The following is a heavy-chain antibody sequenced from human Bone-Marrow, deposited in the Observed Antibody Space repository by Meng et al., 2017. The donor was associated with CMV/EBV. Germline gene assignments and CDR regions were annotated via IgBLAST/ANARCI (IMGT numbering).Heavy chain of an antibody. Sequence: GESLKISCVVSGFTVSSNYMSWVRQAPGKGLEWVSVLFSGGTTTYGDSVKGRFTISRDNSKNTLFLQMNSLRAEDTAVYYCVRWVVDVGGLDYWGLGILVTCSS. V-gene: IGHV3-53*01. J-gene: IGHJ4*02. CDR1: GFTVSSNY. D-gene: IGHD2-15*01. CDR3: VRWVVDVGGLDY. CDR2: LFSGGTT.